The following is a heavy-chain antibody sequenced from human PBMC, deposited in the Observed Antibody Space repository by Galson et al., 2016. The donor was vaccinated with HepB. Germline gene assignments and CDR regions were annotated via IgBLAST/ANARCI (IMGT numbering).Heavy chain of an antibody. CDR3: ARDRLGDFWSGYTPLGAFDI. V-gene: IGHV4-31*03. J-gene: IGHJ3*02. CDR1: GGSISSGDSY. Sequence: TLSLTCTVSGGSISSGDSYWSWFRLHPGKGLEWIEYIYYSGSTYYNPSLKSRITISIDTSKNQFSLKLSSVTAADTAVYYCARDRLGDFWSGYTPLGAFDIWGQGTMVTVSS. D-gene: IGHD3-3*01. CDR2: IYYSGST.